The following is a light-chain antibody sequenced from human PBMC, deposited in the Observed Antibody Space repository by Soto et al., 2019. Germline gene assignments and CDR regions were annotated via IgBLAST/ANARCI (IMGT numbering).Light chain of an antibody. CDR3: QERSNWPPT. CDR2: DAS. J-gene: IGKJ1*01. Sequence: EIVLTQSPATLSLSPGERATLSCRASQSVSSYLAWHQQKPGQAPRLLIYDASNRATGIPARFSGSGSGTDFTLTISSLESEDFAVYYCQERSNWPPTYGQGTKVEIK. CDR1: QSVSSY. V-gene: IGKV3-11*01.